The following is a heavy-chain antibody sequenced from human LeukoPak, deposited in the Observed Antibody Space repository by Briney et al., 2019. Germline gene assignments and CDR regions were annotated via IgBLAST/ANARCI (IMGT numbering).Heavy chain of an antibody. CDR1: GGSISSGDYY. CDR2: IYYSGST. V-gene: IGHV4-30-4*01. CDR3: ARENPSGYYNRPIDY. Sequence: SRTLSLTCTVSGGSISSGDYYWSWIRQPPGKGLEWIGYIYYSGSTYYNPSLKSRVTISVDTSKNQFSLKLSSVTAADTAIYYCARENPSGYYNRPIDYWGQGTLVTVSS. D-gene: IGHD3-22*01. J-gene: IGHJ4*02.